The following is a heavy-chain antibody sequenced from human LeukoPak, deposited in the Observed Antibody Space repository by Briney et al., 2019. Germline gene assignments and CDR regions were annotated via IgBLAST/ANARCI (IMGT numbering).Heavy chain of an antibody. D-gene: IGHD4-23*01. CDR1: GGSISSYY. J-gene: IGHJ5*02. CDR2: IYYSGST. V-gene: IGHV4-59*01. Sequence: SETLSLTCTVSGGSISSYYWSWIRQPPGKGPEWIGYIYYSGSTNYNPSLKSRVTISVDTSKNQFSLKLSSVTAADTAVYYCARGGGNQNWFDPWGQGTLVTVSS. CDR3: ARGGGNQNWFDP.